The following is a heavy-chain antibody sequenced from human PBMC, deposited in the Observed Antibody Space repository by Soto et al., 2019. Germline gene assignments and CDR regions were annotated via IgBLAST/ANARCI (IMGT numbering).Heavy chain of an antibody. CDR3: ARSRYYYDSSGYSAYYYYGMDV. D-gene: IGHD3-22*01. V-gene: IGHV5-10-1*01. CDR1: GYSFTSYW. J-gene: IGHJ6*02. CDR2: IDPSDSYT. Sequence: GESLKISCKGSGYSFTSYWISWVRQMPGKGLEWMGRIDPSDSYTNYSPSFQGHVTISADKSISTAYLQWSSLKASDTAMYYCARSRYYYDSSGYSAYYYYGMDVWGQGTTVTVSS.